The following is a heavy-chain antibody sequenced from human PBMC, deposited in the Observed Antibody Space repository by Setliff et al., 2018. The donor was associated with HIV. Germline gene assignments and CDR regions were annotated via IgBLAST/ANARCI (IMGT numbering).Heavy chain of an antibody. V-gene: IGHV1-69-2*01. CDR2: VDPEDGET. J-gene: IGHJ3*02. D-gene: IGHD3-10*01. CDR1: AYTFTDYY. Sequence: ASVKVSCKASAYTFTDYYMHWVQQAPGKGLEWMGRVDPEDGETIYAEKFDGRVTITADTSTDTAYMELSSLRSEDTAVYYWATVQGGVRGVIRDGFDIWGQGTMVTVSS. CDR3: ATVQGGVRGVIRDGFDI.